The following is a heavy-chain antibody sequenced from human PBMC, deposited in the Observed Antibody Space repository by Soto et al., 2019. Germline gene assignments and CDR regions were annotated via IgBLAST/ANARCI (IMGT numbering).Heavy chain of an antibody. J-gene: IGHJ5*02. CDR3: ARNYIIYYDGSRAHYS. D-gene: IGHD3-22*01. CDR1: GFTFSSFE. Sequence: GGSLRLSCVASGFTFSSFEMNWVRQAPGKGLEWISYISSGGKTTYYADSVKGRFTISRDNAKNSPYLQMSSLRAEDAAVYYCARNYIIYYDGSRAHYSWGRGTLVTVSS. CDR2: ISSGGKTT. V-gene: IGHV3-48*03.